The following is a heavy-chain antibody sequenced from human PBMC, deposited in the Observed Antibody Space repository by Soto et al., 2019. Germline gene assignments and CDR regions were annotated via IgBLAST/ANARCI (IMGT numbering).Heavy chain of an antibody. CDR3: ARTGVSSTFEI. D-gene: IGHD2-2*01. Sequence: GESLKISCKGSGFSFSSYWIGWVRQMPGKGLECMGIIYPRDSDTRYNPSFQGQVTISVDTSISTAYLQWSSLRTSDTAMYYCARTGVSSTFEIWGKGTMVNV. CDR1: GFSFSSYW. V-gene: IGHV5-51*01. J-gene: IGHJ3*02. CDR2: IYPRDSDT.